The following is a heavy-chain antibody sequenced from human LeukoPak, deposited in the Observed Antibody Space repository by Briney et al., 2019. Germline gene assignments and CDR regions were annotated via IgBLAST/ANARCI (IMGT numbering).Heavy chain of an antibody. V-gene: IGHV3-11*01. CDR3: AASPSYYDILTGYYTLGYFDY. D-gene: IGHD3-9*01. CDR1: GFTFSDYY. Sequence: PGGSLRLSCAASGFTFSDYYMSWIRQAPGKGLEWVSYISSSGSTIYYADSVKGRFTISRDNSKNTLFLQMNSLRAEDTAVYYCAASPSYYDILTGYYTLGYFDYWGQGTLVTVSS. CDR2: ISSSGSTI. J-gene: IGHJ4*02.